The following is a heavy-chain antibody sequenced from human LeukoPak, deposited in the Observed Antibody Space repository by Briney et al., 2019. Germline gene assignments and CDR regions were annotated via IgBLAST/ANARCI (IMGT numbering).Heavy chain of an antibody. CDR1: GGSISSYY. V-gene: IGHV4-39*02. CDR2: IYYSGST. Sequence: SDTLSLTCTVSGGSISSYYWGWIRQPPGKGLEWIGSIYYSGSTYYNPSFKSRVTISVDTSKNHFSLRLSSVTAADTAVYYCTSNIAAAIGTFDYWGQGTLVTVSS. J-gene: IGHJ4*02. D-gene: IGHD6-13*01. CDR3: TSNIAAAIGTFDY.